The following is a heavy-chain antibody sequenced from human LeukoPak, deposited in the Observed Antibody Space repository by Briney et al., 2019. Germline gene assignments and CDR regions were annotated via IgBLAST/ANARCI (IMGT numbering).Heavy chain of an antibody. Sequence: PSETLSLTCTVSGGSISSSSYYWGWIRQPPGKGLEWIGSIYYSGSTYYNPSLKSRVTISVDTSKNQFSLKLSSVTAADTAVYYCARDRGNYYGSGSYYNYWGQGTLVTVSS. D-gene: IGHD3-10*01. V-gene: IGHV4-39*07. CDR3: ARDRGNYYGSGSYYNY. CDR1: GGSISSSSYY. CDR2: IYYSGST. J-gene: IGHJ4*02.